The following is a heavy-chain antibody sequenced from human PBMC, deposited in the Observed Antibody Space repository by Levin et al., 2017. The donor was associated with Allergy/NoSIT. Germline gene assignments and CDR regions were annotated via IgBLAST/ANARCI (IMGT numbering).Heavy chain of an antibody. V-gene: IGHV4-59*01. CDR3: ARTPVAGLRLNYFDY. CDR2: IYYSGST. CDR1: GGSISSYY. D-gene: IGHD6-19*01. J-gene: IGHJ4*02. Sequence: SETLSLTCTVSGGSISSYYWSWIRQPPGKGLEWIGYIYYSGSTNYNPSLKSRVTISVDTSKNQFSLKLSSVTAADTAVYYCARTPVAGLRLNYFDYWGQGTLVTVSS.